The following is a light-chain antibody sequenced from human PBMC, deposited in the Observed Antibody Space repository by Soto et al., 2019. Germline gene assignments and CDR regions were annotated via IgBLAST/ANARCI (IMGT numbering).Light chain of an antibody. CDR3: AAWDDSLSGWV. V-gene: IGLV1-47*01. CDR1: SSNIGSNY. CDR2: RNN. Sequence: QTVVTQPTSAYVTPGQRVTISCSGSSSNIGSNYVYWYQQLPGTAPKLLIYRNNQRPSEVSVRFSGSKSDTSASLAISGLRSEDEGYYYCAAWDDSLSGWVFGGGTKLTVL. J-gene: IGLJ3*02.